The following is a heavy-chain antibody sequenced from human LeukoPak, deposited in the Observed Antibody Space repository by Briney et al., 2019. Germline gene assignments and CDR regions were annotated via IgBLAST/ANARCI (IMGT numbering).Heavy chain of an antibody. V-gene: IGHV3-23*01. CDR2: VGGTDGRT. CDR1: GFTFSTYN. CDR3: AKDGSYYFDY. Sequence: GGSLRPSCAASGFTFSTYNMNWVRQAPGKGLEWVSAVGGTDGRTYYAAFVKGRFTIYRDNSKNTLYLQMNSLRAEDTAVYYCAKDGSYYFDYWGQGTLVTVSS. J-gene: IGHJ4*02.